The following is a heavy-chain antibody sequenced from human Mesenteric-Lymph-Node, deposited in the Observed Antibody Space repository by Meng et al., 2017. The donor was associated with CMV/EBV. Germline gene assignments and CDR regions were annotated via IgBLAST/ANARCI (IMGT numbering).Heavy chain of an antibody. CDR1: GGSISSRSYY. Sequence: GSLRLSCTVSGGSISSRSYYWGWIRQPPGKGLEWIGSIYYSGSTYYNPSLKSRVTISVDTSKNQFSLKLSSVTAADTAVYYCAIKTKTYYDFWSGYPHYFDYWGQGTLVTVSS. CDR2: IYYSGST. D-gene: IGHD3-3*01. J-gene: IGHJ4*01. CDR3: AIKTKTYYDFWSGYPHYFDY. V-gene: IGHV4-39*07.